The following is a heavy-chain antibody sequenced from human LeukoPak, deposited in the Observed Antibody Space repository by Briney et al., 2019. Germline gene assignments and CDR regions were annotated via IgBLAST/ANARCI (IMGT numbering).Heavy chain of an antibody. CDR3: AIVVPAASWFDP. D-gene: IGHD2-2*01. CDR2: IIPIFGTA. J-gene: IGHJ5*02. Sequence: EASVKVSCKASGGTFSSYAISWVRQAPGQGIEWMGGIIPIFGTANYAQTFQGRVTITADESTSTAYMELSSLRSEDTAVYYCAIVVPAASWFDPWGQGTLVTVSS. V-gene: IGHV1-69*01. CDR1: GGTFSSYA.